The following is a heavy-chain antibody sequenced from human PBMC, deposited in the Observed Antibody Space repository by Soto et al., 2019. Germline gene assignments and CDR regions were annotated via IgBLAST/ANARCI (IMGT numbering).Heavy chain of an antibody. Sequence: PGGSLRLCCAASDVTFSSYSMNSVRQAPGKELEWFSYISGSSSTIYYADSVKGRSKISRDNAKNQLYMQMNSLRDEDTAVYYCARDRLNGYSYGSRAFDISGQGTMVT. D-gene: IGHD5-18*01. CDR2: ISGSSSTI. J-gene: IGHJ3*02. V-gene: IGHV3-48*02. CDR1: DVTFSSYS. CDR3: ARDRLNGYSYGSRAFDI.